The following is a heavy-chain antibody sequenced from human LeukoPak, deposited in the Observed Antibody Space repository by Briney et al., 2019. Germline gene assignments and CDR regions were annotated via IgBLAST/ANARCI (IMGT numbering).Heavy chain of an antibody. CDR1: GFTFSSYG. CDR2: ISYDGSNK. Sequence: GGSLRLSCAASGFTFSSYGMHWVRQAPGKGLEWVAVISYDGSNKYYADSVKGRFTISRDNSKNTLYLQMNSLRAEDTAVYYCASFGSRDYWGQGTLVTVSS. J-gene: IGHJ4*02. CDR3: ASFGSRDY. D-gene: IGHD6-13*01. V-gene: IGHV3-30*03.